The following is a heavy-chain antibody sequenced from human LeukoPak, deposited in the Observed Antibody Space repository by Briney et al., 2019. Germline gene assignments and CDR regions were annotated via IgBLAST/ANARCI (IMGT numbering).Heavy chain of an antibody. J-gene: IGHJ4*02. D-gene: IGHD2-2*01. Sequence: GGSLRLSCAASGFTFSSYAMSWVRRAPGKGLEWVSAISGSGGSTYYADSVKGRFTISRDNSKNTLYLQMNSLRAEDTAVYYCAKRYWGHQLLPTPFDYWGQGTLVTVSS. CDR2: ISGSGGST. V-gene: IGHV3-23*01. CDR1: GFTFSSYA. CDR3: AKRYWGHQLLPTPFDY.